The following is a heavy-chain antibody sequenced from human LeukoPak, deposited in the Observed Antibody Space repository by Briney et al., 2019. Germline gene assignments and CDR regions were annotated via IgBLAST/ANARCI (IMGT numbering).Heavy chain of an antibody. J-gene: IGHJ5*02. CDR1: GFTFSSYW. CDR3: AREQQLVPDTFDP. V-gene: IGHV3-74*01. CDR2: INSDGSST. Sequence: GGSLRLSCAASGFTFSSYWMHWVRQAPGKGLVWVSRINSDGSSTSYADSVKGRFTISRDNAKNTLYLQMNSLRAADTAVYYCAREQQLVPDTFDPWGQGTLVTVSS. D-gene: IGHD6-13*01.